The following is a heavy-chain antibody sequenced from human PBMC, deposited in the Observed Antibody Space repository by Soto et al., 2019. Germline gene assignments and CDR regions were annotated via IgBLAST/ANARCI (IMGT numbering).Heavy chain of an antibody. Sequence: GGSLRLSCGGSVFSFSNYWMTWVRRAPGKGLEWVATINQDGSETFSVESVEGRFTISRDNAKNSLYLQINSLRDEDTAVYHCARDTYIAAAGPISAYWGQGALVTVSS. CDR1: VFSFSNYW. V-gene: IGHV3-7*03. D-gene: IGHD6-25*01. CDR2: INQDGSET. J-gene: IGHJ1*01. CDR3: ARDTYIAAAGPISAY.